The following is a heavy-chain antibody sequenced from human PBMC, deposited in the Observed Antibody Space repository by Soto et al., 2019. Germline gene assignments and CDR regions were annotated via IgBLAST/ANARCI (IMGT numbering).Heavy chain of an antibody. V-gene: IGHV3-9*01. CDR2: ITWNSGSI. CDR3: ARCRDVSLWFGELAD. J-gene: IGHJ4*02. D-gene: IGHD3-10*01. Sequence: EVQLVESGGGLVQPGTSLRLSCAASGFTFDDYAMHWVRRAPGKGLEWVSGITWNSGSIDYADSVKGRFTISRDNAKNALYLQMNSLRAEDTALYYCARCRDVSLWFGELADWGQGTLVTVSS. CDR1: GFTFDDYA.